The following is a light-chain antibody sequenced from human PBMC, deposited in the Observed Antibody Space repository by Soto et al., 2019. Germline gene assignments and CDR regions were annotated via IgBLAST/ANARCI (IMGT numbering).Light chain of an antibody. V-gene: IGKV1-5*01. CDR3: QQYNSYWP. CDR2: DAS. Sequence: DIQMTQSPSTLSASVGDRFTIACRSSQSISSWLAWYQQKPGKAPKLLIYDASSLESGVPSRFSGSGSGTEFTLTISSLQPDDFATYYCQQYNSYWPFGQGTKVDIK. J-gene: IGKJ1*01. CDR1: QSISSW.